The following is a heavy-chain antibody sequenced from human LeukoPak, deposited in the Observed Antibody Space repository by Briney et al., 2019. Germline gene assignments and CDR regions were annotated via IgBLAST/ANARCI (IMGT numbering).Heavy chain of an antibody. CDR2: IKEDGSEI. V-gene: IGHV3-7*01. CDR3: ARMRYMDV. CDR1: GFTFSTFA. J-gene: IGHJ6*03. Sequence: GGSLRLSCAASGFTFSTFAMIWVRQPPGKGLEWVANIKEDGSEIHYVDSVKGRFTISRDNAKNSLDLQMKSLRAEDTAVYYCARMRYMDVWGKGTTVTVSS.